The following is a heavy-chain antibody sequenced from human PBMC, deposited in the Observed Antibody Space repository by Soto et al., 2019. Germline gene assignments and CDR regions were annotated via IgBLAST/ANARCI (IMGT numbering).Heavy chain of an antibody. CDR1: GGSISSYY. Sequence: SSETLSLTCTVSGGSISSYYWSWIRQPPGKGLEYIGYIHSTGSTNYNPSLKSRVTFSVDTPKNQFSLKLTSVTAADTAVYYCARRGPGSQFYFDSWGRGTLVTVSS. J-gene: IGHJ4*02. D-gene: IGHD2-15*01. V-gene: IGHV4-4*09. CDR2: IHSTGST. CDR3: ARRGPGSQFYFDS.